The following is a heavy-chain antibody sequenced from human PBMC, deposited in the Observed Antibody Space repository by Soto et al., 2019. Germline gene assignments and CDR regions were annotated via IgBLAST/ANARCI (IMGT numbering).Heavy chain of an antibody. CDR3: ARDHYSATFGYYYYMDV. V-gene: IGHV4-39*07. CDR2: IYYSGST. J-gene: IGHJ6*03. CDR1: GGSISSSSYY. Sequence: SETLSLTCTVSGGSISSSSYYWGWIRQPPGKGLEWIGSIYYSGSTYYNPSLKSRVTISVDTSKNQFSLKLSSVTAADTAVYYCARDHYSATFGYYYYMDVWGKGTTVTVSS. D-gene: IGHD3-16*01.